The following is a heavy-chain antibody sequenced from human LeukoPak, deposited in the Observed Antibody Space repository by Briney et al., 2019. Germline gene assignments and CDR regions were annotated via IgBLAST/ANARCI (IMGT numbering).Heavy chain of an antibody. V-gene: IGHV4-59*01. CDR1: GGSISSYY. Sequence: SETLSLTCTVSGGSISSYYWRWIRQPPGKGLEWIGYIYYSGSTNYNPSLKSRVTISVDTSKNQFSLTLSSVTAADTAVYYCARSHSVWTSFDYWGQGTLVTVSS. J-gene: IGHJ4*02. CDR2: IYYSGST. D-gene: IGHD3/OR15-3a*01. CDR3: ARSHSVWTSFDY.